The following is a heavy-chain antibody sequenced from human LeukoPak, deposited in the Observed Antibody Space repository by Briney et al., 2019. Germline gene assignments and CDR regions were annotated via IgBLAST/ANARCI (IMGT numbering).Heavy chain of an antibody. CDR3: ARYTSGWFMQDY. CDR2: IYPADSDI. J-gene: IGHJ4*02. Sequence: GESLKISCKGSGYSINNYWIGWVRQMPGKGLEWMGIIYPADSDIRYSPSFQGQVTISADKSISTAYLQWSSLKASDTAIYYCARYTSGWFMQDYWGQGTLVTVSS. CDR1: GYSINNYW. D-gene: IGHD6-19*01. V-gene: IGHV5-51*01.